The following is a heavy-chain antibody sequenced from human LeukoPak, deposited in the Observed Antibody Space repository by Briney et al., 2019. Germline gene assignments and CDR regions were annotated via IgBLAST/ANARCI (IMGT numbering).Heavy chain of an antibody. Sequence: ASVTVSCKVSGYIFTGYLHWVRRAPGQGLEWMGGINPHSGDTNYAQKFQGRVTMTRDTSISTASMELTRLRSDDTAVYYCARLSDFSDSSGYPYYLDFWGQGTLVTVSS. J-gene: IGHJ4*02. CDR1: GYIFTGY. D-gene: IGHD3-22*01. CDR2: INPHSGDT. V-gene: IGHV1-2*02. CDR3: ARLSDFSDSSGYPYYLDF.